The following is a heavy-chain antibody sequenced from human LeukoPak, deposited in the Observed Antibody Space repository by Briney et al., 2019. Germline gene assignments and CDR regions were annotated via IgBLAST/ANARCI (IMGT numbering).Heavy chain of an antibody. CDR3: ARKCSSTSCSYFDY. D-gene: IGHD2-2*01. CDR2: IIPIFGTA. V-gene: IGHV1-69*06. J-gene: IGHJ4*02. CDR1: GGTFSSYA. Sequence: SVKVSCKASGGTFSSYAISWVRRAPGQGLEWMGGIIPIFGTANYAQKFQGRVTITADKSTGTAYMELSSLRSEDTAVYYCARKCSSTSCSYFDYWGQGTLVTVSS.